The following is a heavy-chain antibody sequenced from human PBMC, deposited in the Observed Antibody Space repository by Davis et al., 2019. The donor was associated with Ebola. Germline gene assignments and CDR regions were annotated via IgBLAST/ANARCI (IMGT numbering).Heavy chain of an antibody. J-gene: IGHJ3*02. D-gene: IGHD1-26*01. CDR3: ARTSIVGTTTTASDI. CDR1: GFTFSDYY. Sequence: GESLKISCAASGFTFSDYYMSWIRQAPGKGLEWVSYISSSGSTIYYADSVKGRFTISRDNAKNSLYLQMNSLRADDTAVYFCARTSIVGTTTTASDIWGQGTKVTVSS. V-gene: IGHV3-11*01. CDR2: ISSSGSTI.